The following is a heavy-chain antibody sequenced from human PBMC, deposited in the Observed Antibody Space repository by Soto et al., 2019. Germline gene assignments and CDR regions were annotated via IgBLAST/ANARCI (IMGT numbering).Heavy chain of an antibody. J-gene: IGHJ4*02. CDR2: ISNSSSYI. CDR1: GFTFSSYS. Sequence: GESLKISCAASGFTFSSYSMNWVRQAPGKGLEWVSSISNSSSYIYYADSVKGRFTISRDNAKNSLYLQMNSLRAEDTAVYYCAREEQLSSLDYWGQGTLVTVSS. D-gene: IGHD6-6*01. V-gene: IGHV3-21*01. CDR3: AREEQLSSLDY.